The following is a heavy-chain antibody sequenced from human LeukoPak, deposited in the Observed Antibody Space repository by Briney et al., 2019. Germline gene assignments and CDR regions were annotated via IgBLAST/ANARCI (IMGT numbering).Heavy chain of an antibody. D-gene: IGHD3-22*01. Sequence: GGSPRLSCAASGFTFSSYSMNWVRQAPGKGLEWVSSISSSSSYIYYADSVKGRFTISRDNAKNSLYLQMNSLRAEDTAVYYCARDLDPDYYDSSGYPGTWGQGTLVTVSS. CDR1: GFTFSSYS. V-gene: IGHV3-21*04. CDR3: ARDLDPDYYDSSGYPGT. J-gene: IGHJ5*02. CDR2: ISSSSSYI.